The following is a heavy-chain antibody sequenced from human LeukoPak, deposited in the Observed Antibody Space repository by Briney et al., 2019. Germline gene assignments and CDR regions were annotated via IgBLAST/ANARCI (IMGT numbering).Heavy chain of an antibody. J-gene: IGHJ5*02. CDR2: ISFSGTNT. D-gene: IGHD6-25*01. CDR3: AKEVKAATNWFDP. V-gene: IGHV3-23*01. Sequence: GRSLRLSCAASGFTFSSYGMHWVRQAPGKGLEWVSAISFSGTNTYYADSVKGRFTISRDNLKNTLYLQMNSLGAEDTAVYFCAKEVKAATNWFDPWGQGTLVTVSS. CDR1: GFTFSSYG.